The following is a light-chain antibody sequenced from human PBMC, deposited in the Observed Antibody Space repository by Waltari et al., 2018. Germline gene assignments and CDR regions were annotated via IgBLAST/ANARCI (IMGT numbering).Light chain of an antibody. CDR1: ALTKQY. V-gene: IGLV3-25*03. J-gene: IGLJ2*01. Sequence: SYKLTQAPSVSVSPGQTARLTCPGDALTKQYVHWYQHKAGQAPARLIFNDSERPSGIPERFSGSSSGAVVTLTITGAQAEDEADYYCQSTDSSGTDVVFGGGTRLNVL. CDR3: QSTDSSGTDVV. CDR2: NDS.